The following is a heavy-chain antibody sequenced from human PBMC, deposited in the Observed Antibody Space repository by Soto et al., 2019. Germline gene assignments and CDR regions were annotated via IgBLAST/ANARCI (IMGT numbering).Heavy chain of an antibody. Sequence: QVQLVESGGGLVKPGGSLRLSCAASGFTFSDHFRSWIRQAPGQGLEWVSYVSRSGSSIYYADSVKGRFTISRDNAKNSLYLQMNSLRAEDTAVYYCARVPKGVVVAANDYWGQGSLVTVSS. D-gene: IGHD2-15*01. J-gene: IGHJ4*02. CDR2: VSRSGSSI. V-gene: IGHV3-11*01. CDR3: ARVPKGVVVAANDY. CDR1: GFTFSDHF.